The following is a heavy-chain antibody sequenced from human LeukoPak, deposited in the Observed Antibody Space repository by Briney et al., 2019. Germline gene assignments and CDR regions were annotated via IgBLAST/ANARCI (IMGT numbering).Heavy chain of an antibody. CDR1: GFTFSSYA. Sequence: GRSLRLSCAASGFTFSSYAMHWVRQAPGKGLEWVAVISYDGSNEYYADSVKGRFTISRDNSKNTLYLQMNSLRAEDTAVYYCARPLTLSLRGWFDPWGQGTLVTVSS. CDR3: ARPLTLSLRGWFDP. D-gene: IGHD4-17*01. CDR2: ISYDGSNE. J-gene: IGHJ5*02. V-gene: IGHV3-30*04.